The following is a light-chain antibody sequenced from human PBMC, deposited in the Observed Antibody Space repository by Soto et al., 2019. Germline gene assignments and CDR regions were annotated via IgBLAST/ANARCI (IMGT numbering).Light chain of an antibody. V-gene: IGKV3D-15*01. CDR1: QSVSSN. J-gene: IGKJ4*01. Sequence: VLTQSPGTLSLTSGERATLSCRASQSVSSNLAWYQQKPGQAPRLLFYGASTRATGIPARFSGSGSGTEFTLSISSLQSEDFAVYYCQQYHSWVTFGGGTKVDIK. CDR3: QQYHSWVT. CDR2: GAS.